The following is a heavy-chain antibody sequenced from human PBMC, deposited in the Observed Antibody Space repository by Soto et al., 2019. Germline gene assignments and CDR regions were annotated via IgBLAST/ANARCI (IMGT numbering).Heavy chain of an antibody. CDR2: ISYDGSNK. J-gene: IGHJ4*02. CDR3: ARPVEMATIYYPYFDY. CDR1: GFTFSSYG. V-gene: IGHV3-30*03. D-gene: IGHD5-12*01. Sequence: GGSLRLSCAASGFTFSSYGMHWVRQAPGKGLEWVAVISYDGSNKYYADSVKGRFTISRDNSKNTLYLQMNSLRAEDTAVYYCARPVEMATIYYPYFDYWGQGTLVTVSS.